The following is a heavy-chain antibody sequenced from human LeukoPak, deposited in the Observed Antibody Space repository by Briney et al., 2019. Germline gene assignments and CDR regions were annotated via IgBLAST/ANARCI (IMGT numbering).Heavy chain of an antibody. J-gene: IGHJ4*02. Sequence: ASVKVSCKAPGDTFTSYYIHWVRQAPGQGLEWMGISNPSGGSTNYAQKFQDRVTMTRDTSTSTVYMELSSLTSEDTAVYYCARDRGSRWGPLDYWGQGTLVIVSS. CDR3: ARDRGSRWGPLDY. D-gene: IGHD2-21*02. CDR1: GDTFTSYY. CDR2: SNPSGGST. V-gene: IGHV1-46*01.